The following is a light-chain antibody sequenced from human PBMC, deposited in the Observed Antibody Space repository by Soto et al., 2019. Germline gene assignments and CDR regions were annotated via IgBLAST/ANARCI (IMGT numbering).Light chain of an antibody. CDR1: SSDIGAYNF. V-gene: IGLV2-14*03. J-gene: IGLJ2*01. CDR2: DVN. Sequence: QSALTQPAYVSGSPGQSITISCTGTSSDIGAYNFVSWYQQHPGKAPKLMLYDVNILPSGVSNRFSGSKSGKPASLTISGLQAEDKADYYCTSWTTSTTMIFGGGTKLTVL. CDR3: TSWTTSTTMI.